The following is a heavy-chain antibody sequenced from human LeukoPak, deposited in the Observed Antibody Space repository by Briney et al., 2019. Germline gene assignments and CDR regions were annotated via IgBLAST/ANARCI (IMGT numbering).Heavy chain of an antibody. CDR1: GFMFSSYG. CDR3: GKHDSASDY. D-gene: IGHD1-26*01. Sequence: GGSLRLSCVTFGFMFSSYGMHWVRQAPGKGLEWVAFTQSDGYGKDYRDSVKGRFTISRDNSKNTLYLQMNFLRAEDTALYYCGKHDSASDYWGQGTLVTVSS. CDR2: TQSDGYGK. J-gene: IGHJ4*02. V-gene: IGHV3-30*02.